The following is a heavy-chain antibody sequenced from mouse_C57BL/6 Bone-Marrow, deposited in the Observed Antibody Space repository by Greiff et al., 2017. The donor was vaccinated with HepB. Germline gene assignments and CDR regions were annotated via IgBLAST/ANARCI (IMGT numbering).Heavy chain of an antibody. J-gene: IGHJ1*03. CDR2: IRNKANGYTT. CDR1: GFTFTDYY. CDR3: ARSKTYWYFDV. Sequence: EVKLVESGGGLVQPGGSLSLSCAASGFTFTDYYMSWVRQPPGKALEWLGFIRNKANGYTTEYSAPVKGRFTISRDNSQSILYLQMNALRAEDSATYYCARSKTYWYFDVWGTGTTVTVSS. V-gene: IGHV7-3*01.